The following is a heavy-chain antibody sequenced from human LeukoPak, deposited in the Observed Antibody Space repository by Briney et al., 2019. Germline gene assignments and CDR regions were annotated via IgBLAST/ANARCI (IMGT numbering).Heavy chain of an antibody. V-gene: IGHV1-18*01. CDR2: ISAYNGHT. D-gene: IGHD1-26*01. CDR3: ARGDNVGATTSSGSYYYYYMDV. Sequence: ASVRVSCEASGYTFTNYGISWVRQAPGQGLEWMGWISAYNGHTKYAQKVQGRVTMTRDTSTSTAYMELRSLRSDDTAVYYCARGDNVGATTSSGSYYYYYMDVWGKGTTVTTSS. J-gene: IGHJ6*03. CDR1: GYTFTNYG.